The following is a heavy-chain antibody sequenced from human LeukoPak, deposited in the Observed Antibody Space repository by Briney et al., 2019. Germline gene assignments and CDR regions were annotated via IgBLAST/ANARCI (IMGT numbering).Heavy chain of an antibody. CDR3: ARDGLPVQLESNYYGMDV. J-gene: IGHJ6*02. CDR1: GASIGSFY. V-gene: IGHV4-4*07. Sequence: PSETLSLTCSVSGASIGSFYWSWIRQPAGKGLEWIGRIYTSGSTNYNPSLKSRVTMSVDTSKNQFSLKLSSVTAADTAVYYCARDGLPVQLESNYYGMDVWGQGTTVTVSS. D-gene: IGHD1-1*01. CDR2: IYTSGST.